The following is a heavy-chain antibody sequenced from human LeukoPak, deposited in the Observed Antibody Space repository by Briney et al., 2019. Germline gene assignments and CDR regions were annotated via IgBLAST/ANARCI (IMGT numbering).Heavy chain of an antibody. J-gene: IGHJ4*02. V-gene: IGHV3-30*18. Sequence: GGSLRLSCAASGFTFSSYGMHWVRQAPGKGLEWVAVMSYEGTNRYYADSVKGRFTISRDNSKNTLYLLMNSLGVEDTAVYYCAKDVERLDYFDYWGQGTLVTVSS. CDR1: GFTFSSYG. CDR3: AKDVERLDYFDY. D-gene: IGHD3-9*01. CDR2: MSYEGTNR.